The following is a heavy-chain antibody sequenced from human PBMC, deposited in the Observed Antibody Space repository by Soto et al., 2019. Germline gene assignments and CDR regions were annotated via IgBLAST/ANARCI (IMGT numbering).Heavy chain of an antibody. CDR1: GDSITDYE. J-gene: IGHJ6*02. D-gene: IGHD3-10*01. V-gene: IGHV4-59*01. CDR3: AGGFGGSLDV. Sequence: QVQLQESGPGVVKPSETLSLTCVVSGDSITDYEWGWIRQPPGRGLEWIGYVSATGRTNNLNPSLKPRVTMSRDTSESQVSLTLSSVTAADTAVYYCAGGFGGSLDVWGQGTTVTVSS. CDR2: VSATGRT.